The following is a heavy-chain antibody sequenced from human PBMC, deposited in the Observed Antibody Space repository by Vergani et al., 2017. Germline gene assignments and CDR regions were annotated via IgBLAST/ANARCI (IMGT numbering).Heavy chain of an antibody. CDR3: AIDSSGWYXFDY. CDR2: IYYSGST. V-gene: IGHV4-59*01. CDR1: GGSISSYY. J-gene: IGHJ4*02. D-gene: IGHD6-19*01. Sequence: QVQLQESGPGLVKPSETLSLTCTVSGGSISSYYWSWIRQPPGKGLEWIGYIYYSGSTNYNPPLKRRVTISVDTSKNQFSLKLSSVTAAGTAVYYCAIDSSGWYXFDYWGQGTLVTVSS.